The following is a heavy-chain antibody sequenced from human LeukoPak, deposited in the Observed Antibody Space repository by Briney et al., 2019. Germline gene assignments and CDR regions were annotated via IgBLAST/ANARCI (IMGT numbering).Heavy chain of an antibody. Sequence: GGSLRLSCAASGFTVSTDYMSWVRQAPGKGLEWVSVIYSGGSTYDADSVKGRFTISRDNSKNTLYLQMNSLRAEDTAVYYCARLADCSGCYHFAYWGQGTLVTVSS. CDR2: IYSGGST. V-gene: IGHV3-53*01. J-gene: IGHJ4*02. CDR3: ARLADCSGCYHFAY. D-gene: IGHD6-19*01. CDR1: GFTVSTDY.